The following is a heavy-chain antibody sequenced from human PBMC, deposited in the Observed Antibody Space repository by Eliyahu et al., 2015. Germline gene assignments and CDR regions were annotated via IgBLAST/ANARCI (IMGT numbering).Heavy chain of an antibody. CDR2: ISGGSGSM. V-gene: IGHV3-48*02. J-gene: IGHJ5*02. Sequence: EVQLVESGGGLVQPGGSLRLXXAASGFTXXTXRMNWVRQAPGKGLAWVAYISGGSGSMYYADSVKGRFTISRDNAKNXVYLQMNSLRDEDTAVYYCARDRYYGSGSYYNVGRWFDPWGQGTLVTVSS. CDR1: GFTXXTXR. D-gene: IGHD3-10*01. CDR3: ARDRYYGSGSYYNVGRWFDP.